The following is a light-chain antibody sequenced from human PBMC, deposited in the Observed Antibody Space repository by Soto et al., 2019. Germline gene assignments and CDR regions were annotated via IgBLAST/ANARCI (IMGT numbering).Light chain of an antibody. CDR2: DSS. J-gene: IGKJ1*01. Sequence: EIVMTQSPATLSLSPGERATLSCRASQSVSSYLTWYQQKPGQAPRLLIYDSSTRATGIPARFSGSGSGTEFTLTIGSLQSADFAVYYCQQYNKWPSTFGQGTKVDI. CDR3: QQYNKWPST. CDR1: QSVSSY. V-gene: IGKV3D-15*01.